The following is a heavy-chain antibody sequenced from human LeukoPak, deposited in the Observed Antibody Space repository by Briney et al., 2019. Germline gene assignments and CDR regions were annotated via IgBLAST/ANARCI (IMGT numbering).Heavy chain of an antibody. CDR2: INWNGGST. D-gene: IGHD4-17*01. V-gene: IGHV3-20*01. CDR1: GFTFDDYG. Sequence: PGGSLRLSCAASGFTFDDYGMSWVRQAPGKGLEWVSGINWNGGSTGYADSVKGRFTISRDNAKNSLYPQMNSLRAEDTALYHCARVDYGDYYFDYWGQGTLVTVSS. J-gene: IGHJ4*02. CDR3: ARVDYGDYYFDY.